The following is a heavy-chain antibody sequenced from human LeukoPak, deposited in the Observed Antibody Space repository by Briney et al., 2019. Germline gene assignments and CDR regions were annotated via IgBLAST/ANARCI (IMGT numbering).Heavy chain of an antibody. CDR1: GFTFSSSA. CDR3: AKLSSGNLYYFDY. D-gene: IGHD3-3*01. CDR2: ISNNGGYT. Sequence: GGSLRLSCAASGFTFSSSAMSWVRQAPGKGLEWVSAISNNGGYTYYADSVKGRFTISRDNSKNTLYLQMNSLRAEDTAVYYCAKLSSGNLYYFDYWGQGTLVTVSS. V-gene: IGHV3-23*01. J-gene: IGHJ4*02.